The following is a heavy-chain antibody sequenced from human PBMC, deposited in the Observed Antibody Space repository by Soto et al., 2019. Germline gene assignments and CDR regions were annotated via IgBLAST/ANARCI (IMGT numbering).Heavy chain of an antibody. V-gene: IGHV3-73*01. CDR3: TRPASVAGTNWAFDP. J-gene: IGHJ5*02. Sequence: GGSLRLSCAASGFTFSGSAIDWVRQASGKGLEWVGRIRSKTNNYATVYAASVKGRFTISRDDSKDTAYLHMNSLKTEDTAVYYCTRPASVAGTNWAFDPWGQGT. D-gene: IGHD6-19*01. CDR1: GFTFSGSA. CDR2: IRSKTNNYAT.